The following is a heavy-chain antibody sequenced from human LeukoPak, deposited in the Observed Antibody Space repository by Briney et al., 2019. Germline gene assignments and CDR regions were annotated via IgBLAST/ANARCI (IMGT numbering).Heavy chain of an antibody. CDR1: GGSFSGYY. CDR3: ARGGYYDSSSYSYFDY. J-gene: IGHJ4*02. D-gene: IGHD3-22*01. CDR2: INHSGST. V-gene: IGHV4-34*01. Sequence: PSETLSLTCAVYGGSFSGYYWSWLRQPPGKGLEWIGEINHSGSTNYNPSLKSRVTISVDTSKNQFSLKLSSVTAADTAVYYCARGGYYDSSSYSYFDYWGQGTLVTVSS.